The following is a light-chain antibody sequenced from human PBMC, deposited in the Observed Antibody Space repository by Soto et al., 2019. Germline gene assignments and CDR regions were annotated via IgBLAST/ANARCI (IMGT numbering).Light chain of an antibody. V-gene: IGKV3-15*01. CDR2: GAS. CDR3: QQYNNWPLT. CDR1: QSVSSN. J-gene: IGKJ4*01. Sequence: ERVMTQSPGTLSVSPGERATLSCRASQSVSSNLAWYQQKPGQAPRLLIYGASSRATGIPARFSGSGSGTEFTLTISSLQSEDFAVYYCQQYNNWPLTFGGGTKVDI.